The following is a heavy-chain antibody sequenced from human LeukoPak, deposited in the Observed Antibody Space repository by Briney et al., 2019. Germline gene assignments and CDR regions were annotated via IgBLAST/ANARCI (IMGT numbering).Heavy chain of an antibody. Sequence: ASVKVSCKASGYTFTGYYMHWVRQAPGQGLEWMGWINPNSGGTNYAQKFQGWVTMTRDTSISTAYMELSRLRSDDTAVYYCARAPYCSGGSCYKGFNWFDPWGQGTLVTVSS. CDR2: INPNSGGT. CDR3: ARAPYCSGGSCYKGFNWFDP. CDR1: GYTFTGYY. J-gene: IGHJ5*02. V-gene: IGHV1-2*04. D-gene: IGHD2-15*01.